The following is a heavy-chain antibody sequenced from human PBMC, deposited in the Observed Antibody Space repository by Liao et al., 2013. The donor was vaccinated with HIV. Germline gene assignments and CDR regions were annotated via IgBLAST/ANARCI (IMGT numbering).Heavy chain of an antibody. CDR2: ISASGST. V-gene: IGHV4-4*07. J-gene: IGHJ4*02. CDR3: ARGIPFDN. CDR1: GGSISSYY. Sequence: QVQLQESGPGLVKPSGTLSLTCTVSGGSISSYYWSWIRQPAGKRLEWIGRISASGSTNYNPSLKSRVTMSVDTSKNQFSLNLNSITAADTAVYYCARGIPFDNWGQGTLVTVSS.